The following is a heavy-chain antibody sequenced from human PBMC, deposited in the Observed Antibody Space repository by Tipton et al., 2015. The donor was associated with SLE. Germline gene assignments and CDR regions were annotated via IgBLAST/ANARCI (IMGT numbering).Heavy chain of an antibody. V-gene: IGHV3-23*03. CDR2: IYSGGSST. Sequence: SLRLSCAASGFTFSSFAMHWVRQAPGKGLEWVSVIYSGGSSTYYADSVKGRFTISRDNSKNTLYLQMNSLRAEDTAVYYCVARVDWYFDLWGRGTLVTVSS. D-gene: IGHD6-6*01. J-gene: IGHJ2*01. CDR1: GFTFSSFA. CDR3: VARVDWYFDL.